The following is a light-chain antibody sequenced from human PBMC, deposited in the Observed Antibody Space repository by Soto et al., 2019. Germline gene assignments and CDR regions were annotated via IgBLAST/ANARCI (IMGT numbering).Light chain of an antibody. Sequence: QSALTQPASVSGSPGQSITISCTGTSSDVGSYNLVSWYQQHPGKAPKLMIYEGSKRPSGVSNRFSGSKSGNTASLTISGLQAEAEADYYCCSYAGSSPVFGGGTKLTVL. CDR2: EGS. CDR1: SSDVGSYNL. V-gene: IGLV2-23*01. J-gene: IGLJ2*01. CDR3: CSYAGSSPV.